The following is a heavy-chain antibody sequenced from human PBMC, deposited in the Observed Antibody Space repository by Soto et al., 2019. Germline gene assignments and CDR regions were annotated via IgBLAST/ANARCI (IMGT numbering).Heavy chain of an antibody. CDR1: GDPINSGDYY. Sequence: SETLPLTCTVSGDPINSGDYYWSWIRQPPGKGLEWIGYIYYSGNTYYNPSLKSRVTISVDTSKNQFSLKLSSVTAADTAVYYCARSIVGATFSDYWGQGTLVTVTS. V-gene: IGHV4-30-4*01. CDR3: ARSIVGATFSDY. CDR2: IYYSGNT. D-gene: IGHD1-26*01. J-gene: IGHJ4*02.